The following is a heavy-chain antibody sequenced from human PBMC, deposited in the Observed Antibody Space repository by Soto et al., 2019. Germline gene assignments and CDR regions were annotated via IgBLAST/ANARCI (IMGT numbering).Heavy chain of an antibody. CDR3: TTGVPAAGTQDYYYYGMDV. J-gene: IGHJ6*02. Sequence: PGGSLRLSCAASGFTFSNAWMNWVRQAPGKGLEWVGRIKSKTDGGTTDYAAPVKGRFTISRDDSKNTLYLQMNSLKTEDTAVYYCTTGVPAAGTQDYYYYGMDVWGQGTTVTVSS. CDR2: IKSKTDGGTT. CDR1: GFTFSNAW. D-gene: IGHD6-13*01. V-gene: IGHV3-15*07.